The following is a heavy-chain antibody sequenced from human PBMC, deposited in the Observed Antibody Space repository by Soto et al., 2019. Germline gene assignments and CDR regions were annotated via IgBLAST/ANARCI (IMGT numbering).Heavy chain of an antibody. V-gene: IGHV4-34*01. CDR3: ARVDRGTATTVVDAFDI. CDR2: MSHSGGT. CDR1: GGFVTSGSYY. Sequence: QVQLQQWGAGLLKPSETLSLTCAVYGGFVTSGSYYWSWIRQPPGKGLEWIGEMSHSGGTHFNPSLRSRVTISVDTSKNQFTLKISSVTAADTALYYCARVDRGTATTVVDAFDIWGPGTMVTVSS. J-gene: IGHJ3*02. D-gene: IGHD1-1*01.